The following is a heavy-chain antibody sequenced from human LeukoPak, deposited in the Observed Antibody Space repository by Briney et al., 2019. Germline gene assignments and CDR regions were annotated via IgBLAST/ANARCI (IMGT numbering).Heavy chain of an antibody. Sequence: SETLSLTCTVSGGSISSYYWSWIRQPPGKGLEWIGYIYYSGSTNYNPSLKSRVTISVVTSKNQFSLKLSSVTAADTAVYYCASIVYYGSGSPPIGFDPWGQGTLVTVSS. CDR2: IYYSGST. CDR3: ASIVYYGSGSPPIGFDP. J-gene: IGHJ5*02. CDR1: GGSISSYY. D-gene: IGHD3-10*01. V-gene: IGHV4-59*08.